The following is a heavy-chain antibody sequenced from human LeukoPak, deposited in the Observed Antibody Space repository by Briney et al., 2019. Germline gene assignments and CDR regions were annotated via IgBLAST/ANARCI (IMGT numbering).Heavy chain of an antibody. V-gene: IGHV3-23*01. Sequence: PGGSLRLSCAASGFTFSSYAMSWVRQAPGKGLEWVSAISGSGGSTYYADSVKGRFTISRDNSKNTLYLQMNSLRAEDTAVYYCARAEPRVWFGEWVDHQRWFDPWGQGTLVTVSS. J-gene: IGHJ5*02. D-gene: IGHD3-10*01. CDR3: ARAEPRVWFGEWVDHQRWFDP. CDR1: GFTFSSYA. CDR2: ISGSGGST.